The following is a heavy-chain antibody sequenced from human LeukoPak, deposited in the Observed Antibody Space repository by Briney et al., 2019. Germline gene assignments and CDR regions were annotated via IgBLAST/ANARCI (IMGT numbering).Heavy chain of an antibody. V-gene: IGHV4-59*01. CDR1: GRSISRYY. J-gene: IGHJ4*02. Sequence: PSEPLSLLCTVCGRSISRYYGLGLRQPPGRGREWIGYSYNSGSTNYNPSLHSRVPISVHPTKNQFPPKLSSVTAADTAVYYCARGSSRYVLNYWGQGTLVTVSS. CDR2: SYNSGST. D-gene: IGHD3-10*02. CDR3: ARGSSRYVLNY.